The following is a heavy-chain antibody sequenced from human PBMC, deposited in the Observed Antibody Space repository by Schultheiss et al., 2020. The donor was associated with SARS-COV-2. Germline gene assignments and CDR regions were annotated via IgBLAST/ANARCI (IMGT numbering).Heavy chain of an antibody. Sequence: ETLSLTCTVSGGSISSYYWSWIRQPPGKGLEWIGYIYYSGSTNYNPSLKSRVTISVDTSKNQFSLKLSSVTAADTAVYYCARVPYSGDYYYGMDVWGQGTTGTCSS. CDR1: GGSISSYY. V-gene: IGHV4-59*01. D-gene: IGHD2-15*01. CDR2: IYYSGST. J-gene: IGHJ6*02. CDR3: ARVPYSGDYYYGMDV.